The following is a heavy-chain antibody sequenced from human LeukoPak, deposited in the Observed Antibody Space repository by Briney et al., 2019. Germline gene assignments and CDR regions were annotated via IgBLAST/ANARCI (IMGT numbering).Heavy chain of an antibody. V-gene: IGHV4-59*01. CDR1: GGSISSYY. J-gene: IGHJ3*02. CDR2: IYYSGST. CDR3: AIARRTGAFDI. D-gene: IGHD1-14*01. Sequence: SETLSLTCTASGGSISSYYWSWIRQPPGKGLEWIGYIYYSGSTNYNPSLKSRVTISVDTSKNQFSLKLSSVTAADTAVYYCAIARRTGAFDIWGQGTMVTASS.